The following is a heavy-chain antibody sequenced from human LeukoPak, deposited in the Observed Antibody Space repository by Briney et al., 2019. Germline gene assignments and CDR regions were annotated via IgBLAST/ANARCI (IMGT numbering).Heavy chain of an antibody. V-gene: IGHV1-18*01. Sequence: GASVKVSCKASGYTFTSYGISWVRQAPGQGLEWMGWISAYNGNTNYAQKLQGRVTMTTDTSTSTAYMELRSLRSDDTAEYYCARAGYCTNGVCWAPYYYYYYMDVWGKGTTVTVSS. CDR1: GYTFTSYG. D-gene: IGHD2-8*01. CDR3: ARAGYCTNGVCWAPYYYYYYMDV. CDR2: ISAYNGNT. J-gene: IGHJ6*03.